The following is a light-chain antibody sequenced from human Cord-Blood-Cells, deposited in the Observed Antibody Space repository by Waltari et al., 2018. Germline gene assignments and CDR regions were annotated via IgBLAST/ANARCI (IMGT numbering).Light chain of an antibody. CDR2: QES. Sequence: SYELTQPPSVSVSPGQTASITCSGDKLGDKYACWYQQKPGQSPVLVIYQESKRPSGIPERFSGSNSGNTATLTISGTQAMDEADYYCQAWDSSTAVFCGGTKLTVL. CDR1: KLGDKY. J-gene: IGLJ3*02. V-gene: IGLV3-1*01. CDR3: QAWDSSTAV.